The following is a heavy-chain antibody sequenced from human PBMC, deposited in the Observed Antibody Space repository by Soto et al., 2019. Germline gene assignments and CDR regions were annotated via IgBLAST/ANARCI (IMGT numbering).Heavy chain of an antibody. Sequence: SETLSLTCTVSGVSITSYFWSWIRQTPGKGLDWIGSISFSGATYSNPSLKGRAALSVDTSENHLSLTLNSVTSEDTAVYYCARGEWIKGVRTRGSDYWGQGTLVTVSS. V-gene: IGHV4-59*01. CDR3: ARGEWIKGVRTRGSDY. CDR2: ISFSGAT. CDR1: GVSITSYF. D-gene: IGHD3-16*01. J-gene: IGHJ4*02.